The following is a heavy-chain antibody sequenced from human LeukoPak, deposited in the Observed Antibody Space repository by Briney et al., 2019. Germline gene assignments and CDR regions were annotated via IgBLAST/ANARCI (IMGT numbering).Heavy chain of an antibody. CDR3: ARSPLWFGELLSTDY. CDR2: IWYDGSNK. V-gene: IGHV3-33*01. J-gene: IGHJ4*02. D-gene: IGHD3-10*01. Sequence: PGRSLRLSCAASGFTFSSYGMHWVRQAPGKGLEWVAVIWYDGSNKYYADSVKGRSTISRDNSKNTLYLQMNSLRAEDTAVYYCARSPLWFGELLSTDYWGQGTLVTVSS. CDR1: GFTFSSYG.